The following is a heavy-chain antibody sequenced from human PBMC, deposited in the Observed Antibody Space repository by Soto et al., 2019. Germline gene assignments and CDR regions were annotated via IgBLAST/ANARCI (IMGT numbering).Heavy chain of an antibody. D-gene: IGHD1-26*01. Sequence: QVQLQESAPGLVKPSETLSLTCTVSGGSISSYYWSWIRQPPGKGLEWIGYIYYSGITNYNPSLKSRVSLQVDTCKNQVSLKLSSVTAADTAVYYCGRRWGDAFDFWGQGTMVTVSS. CDR3: GRRWGDAFDF. V-gene: IGHV4-59*01. CDR1: GGSISSYY. CDR2: IYYSGIT. J-gene: IGHJ3*01.